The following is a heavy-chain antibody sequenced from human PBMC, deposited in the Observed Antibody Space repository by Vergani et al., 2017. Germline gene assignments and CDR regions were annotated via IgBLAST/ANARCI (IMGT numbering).Heavy chain of an antibody. J-gene: IGHJ5*02. D-gene: IGHD3-9*01. CDR3: VRGGTFDWLST. CDR1: GYYFTDNY. Sequence: QVQLVQSGAEVKKPGAAVKVSCKASGYYFTDNYLHWVRQAPGQGLEWMGRITPQNGGTQYAEKFKGRVTMTRDTSITTEYMELTSLTSDDTAVYYCVRGGTFDWLSTWGQGTLVSVSS. V-gene: IGHV1-2*02. CDR2: ITPQNGGT.